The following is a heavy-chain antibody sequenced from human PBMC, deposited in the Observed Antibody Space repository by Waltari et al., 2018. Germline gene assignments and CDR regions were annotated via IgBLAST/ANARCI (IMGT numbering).Heavy chain of an antibody. V-gene: IGHV1-24*01. Sequence: QVQVIQSGAEVKKPGASVKVSCKVSGYTLSDFSMHWVRQAPGKGLEWMGGFDHEDGEIVYAQKFEGRVTMTEDTSSDTAYMELSSLRSDDTAVYYCATDGSFRPPVNQQGGWVWFDSWGQGTLVTVSS. J-gene: IGHJ5*01. D-gene: IGHD3-10*01. CDR2: FDHEDGEI. CDR1: GYTLSDFS. CDR3: ATDGSFRPPVNQQGGWVWFDS.